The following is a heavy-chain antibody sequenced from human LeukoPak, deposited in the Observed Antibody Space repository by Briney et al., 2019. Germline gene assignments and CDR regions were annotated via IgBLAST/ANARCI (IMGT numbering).Heavy chain of an antibody. D-gene: IGHD1-26*01. CDR3: ARNNYYARDY. CDR1: GFTFSSYA. J-gene: IGHJ4*02. Sequence: PGGSLRLSCAASGFTFSSYAMSWVRQAPGKGLEWVANVVQGGSDKYYVDSVKGRFTISRDNAKNSLYLQMNSLRAEDTAVYYCARNNYYARDYWGQGTLVTVSS. V-gene: IGHV3-7*01. CDR2: VVQGGSDK.